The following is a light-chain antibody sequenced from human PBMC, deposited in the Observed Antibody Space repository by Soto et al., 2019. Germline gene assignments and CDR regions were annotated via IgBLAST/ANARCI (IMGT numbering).Light chain of an antibody. Sequence: QSALTQPASVSGSPGQSITISCTGTSSDVGAYNYVSWYQQHPGKAPKLMIYDVSNRPSGVSNRFSGSKSGNTASLTTSGLQAEDEADYYCSSYTSSSVPVFGGGTKVTVL. CDR3: SSYTSSSVPV. CDR2: DVS. J-gene: IGLJ2*01. CDR1: SSDVGAYNY. V-gene: IGLV2-14*01.